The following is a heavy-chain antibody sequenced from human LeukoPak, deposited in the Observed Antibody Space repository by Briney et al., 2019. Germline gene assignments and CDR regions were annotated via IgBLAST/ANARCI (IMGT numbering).Heavy chain of an antibody. CDR1: GFTFSSYA. CDR3: ARDLAVVAAAGGDY. V-gene: IGHV3-30-3*01. J-gene: IGHJ4*02. D-gene: IGHD2-15*01. CDR2: ISYDGSNK. Sequence: GGSLRLSCAASGFTFSSYAMHWVRQAPGKGLEWVAVISYDGSNKYYADSVKGRFTISRDNSKNTLYLQMNSLRAEDTAVYYCARDLAVVAAAGGDYWGQGTLVTVSS.